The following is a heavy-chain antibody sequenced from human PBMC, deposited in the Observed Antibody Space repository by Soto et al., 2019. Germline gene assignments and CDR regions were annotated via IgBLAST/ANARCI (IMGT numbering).Heavy chain of an antibody. J-gene: IGHJ5*01. CDR1: GGSISDDAYY. CDR2: IYHTGST. Sequence: SVTLSLTFTVSGGSISDDAYYSWIRQTRGKGLEWTGYIYHTGSTYYNPSLRSRVSISVDKSKSQFSLKLISVTAADTAVYFCARDEYQLLSSVSWFDSWGQGTLVTVSS. V-gene: IGHV4-30-4*08. D-gene: IGHD2-2*01. CDR3: ARDEYQLLSSVSWFDS.